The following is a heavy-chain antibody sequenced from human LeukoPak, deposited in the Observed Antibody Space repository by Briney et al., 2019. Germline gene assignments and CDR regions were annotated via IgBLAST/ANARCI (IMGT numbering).Heavy chain of an antibody. V-gene: IGHV3-21*01. J-gene: IGHJ6*04. CDR1: GFTFSSYS. D-gene: IGHD2-15*01. CDR3: AREYCSGGSCYSYYYYGMDV. CDR2: ISSSSSYI. Sequence: GGSLRLSCAASGFTFSSYSMNWVRQAPGKGLEWVSSISSSSSYIYYADSVKGRFTISRDNAKNSLYLQMNSLRAEDTAVYYCAREYCSGGSCYSYYYYGMDVWGEGTTVTVSS.